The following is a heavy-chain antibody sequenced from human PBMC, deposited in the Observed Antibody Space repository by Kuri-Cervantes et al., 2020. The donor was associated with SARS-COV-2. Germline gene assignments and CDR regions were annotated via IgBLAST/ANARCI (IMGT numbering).Heavy chain of an antibody. V-gene: IGHV3-64*04. CDR3: ARLVFVDAFDI. CDR1: GFTFSSYA. CDR2: ISSNGAT. Sequence: GESLKISCSASGFTFSSYAMHWVRQAPGKGLEYVSAISSNGATYYAGSVKGRFTISRDNSKNTMYLQMNSLRAEDTAVYYCARLVFVDAFDIWGQGTMVTVSS. J-gene: IGHJ3*02. D-gene: IGHD2-2*01.